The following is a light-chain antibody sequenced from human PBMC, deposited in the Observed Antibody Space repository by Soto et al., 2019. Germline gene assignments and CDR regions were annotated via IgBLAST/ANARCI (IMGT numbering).Light chain of an antibody. CDR1: SSDVGVSTY. CDR2: DVT. J-gene: IGLJ2*01. V-gene: IGLV2-14*03. Sequence: QPVLTQPASVSGSPGQSITISCTETSSDVGVSTYVSWYQQHPGKAPKIMIYDVTNRPSGVSDRFSGSKSGNTASLTISGLQAEDEADYYCSLYRGTNKEVFGGGTQLTVL. CDR3: SLYRGTNKEV.